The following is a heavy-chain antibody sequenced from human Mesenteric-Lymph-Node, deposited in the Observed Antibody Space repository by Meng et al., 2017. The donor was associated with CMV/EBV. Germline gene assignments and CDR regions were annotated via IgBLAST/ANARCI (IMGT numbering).Heavy chain of an antibody. V-gene: IGHV4-4*02. J-gene: IGHJ4*02. Sequence: GGSISSIYWWRWVRQPPGKGLEWIGEIYHSGSTTYTPSLKSRVTISVDKSKNQFSLKLSSVTAADTAVYYCARASIAAAGTDGFDYWGQGTLVTVSS. CDR1: GGSISSIYW. CDR2: IYHSGST. D-gene: IGHD6-13*01. CDR3: ARASIAAAGTDGFDY.